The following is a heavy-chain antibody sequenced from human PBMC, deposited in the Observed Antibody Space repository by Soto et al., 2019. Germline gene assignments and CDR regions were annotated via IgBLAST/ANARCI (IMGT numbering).Heavy chain of an antibody. CDR2: IIPILGIA. J-gene: IGHJ6*03. CDR3: ARGLELQPNYYYMDV. Sequence: ASVKVSCKASGGTFSSYTISWVRQAPGQGLEWMGRIIPILGIANYAQKFQGRVTVTADKSTGTAYMELSSLRSEDTAVYYCARGLELQPNYYYMDVWGKGTTVTVSS. V-gene: IGHV1-69*02. CDR1: GGTFSSYT. D-gene: IGHD1-7*01.